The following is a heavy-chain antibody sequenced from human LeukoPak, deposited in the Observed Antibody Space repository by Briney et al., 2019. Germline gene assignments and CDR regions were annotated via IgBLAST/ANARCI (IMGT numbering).Heavy chain of an antibody. J-gene: IGHJ4*02. D-gene: IGHD5-18*01. V-gene: IGHV3-33*01. CDR3: ARAPGDTALDY. CDR2: IWYDGSNK. CDR1: GFTFSSYG. Sequence: PGGSLRLSCAASGFTFSSYGMHWVRQAPGKGLEWVAVIWYDGSNKYYADSVKGRFTISRDNSKNTLYLQMNSLRAEDTAVYYCARAPGDTALDYWGQGTLVTVSS.